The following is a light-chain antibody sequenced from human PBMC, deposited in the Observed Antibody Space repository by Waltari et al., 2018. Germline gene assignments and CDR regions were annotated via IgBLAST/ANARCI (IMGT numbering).Light chain of an antibody. V-gene: IGLV3-1*01. Sequence: SFELTQTPSVSVSPGQTASITCSGDKFAGKYVSWYHHKPAQSPVLLIYQDNMRPSGIPERFDAPNSGNTATLTISGTHAMDESDYYCAAWDNSTLVLFGGGTKVPVL. CDR3: AAWDNSTLVL. J-gene: IGLJ2*01. CDR2: QDN. CDR1: KFAGKY.